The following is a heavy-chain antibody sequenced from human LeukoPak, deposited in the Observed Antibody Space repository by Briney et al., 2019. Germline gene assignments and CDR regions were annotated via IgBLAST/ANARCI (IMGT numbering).Heavy chain of an antibody. CDR3: ARESKKWGGGFDL. D-gene: IGHD3-10*01. V-gene: IGHV3-30*03. CDR1: GFTFSSYG. J-gene: IGHJ2*01. CDR2: ISYDGSNK. Sequence: GRSLRLSCAASGFTFSSYGTHWVRQAPGKGLEWVAVISYDGSNKYYADSVKGRFTISRDNSKNTLYLQMNSLRAEDTAVYYCARESKKWGGGFDLWGRGTLVTVSS.